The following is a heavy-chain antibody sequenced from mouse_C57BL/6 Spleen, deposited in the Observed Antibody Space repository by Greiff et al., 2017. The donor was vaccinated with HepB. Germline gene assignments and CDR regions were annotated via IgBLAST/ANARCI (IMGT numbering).Heavy chain of an antibody. J-gene: IGHJ2*01. D-gene: IGHD1-1*01. CDR1: GFTFSSYT. V-gene: IGHV5-9*01. CDR3: ARHPYYYGSSYLYFDY. Sequence: DVMLVESGGGLVKPGGSLKLSCAASGFTFSSYTMSWVRQTPEKRLEWVATISGGGGNTYYPDSVKGRFTISRDNAKNTLYLQMSSLRSEDTALYYCARHPYYYGSSYLYFDYWGQGTTLTVSS. CDR2: ISGGGGNT.